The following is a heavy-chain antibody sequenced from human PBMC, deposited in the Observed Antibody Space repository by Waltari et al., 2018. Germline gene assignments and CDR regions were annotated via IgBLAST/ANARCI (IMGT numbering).Heavy chain of an antibody. D-gene: IGHD1-7*01. Sequence: QGRVTITADKSTSTAYMELSSLRSEDTAVYYCARDRITGTTRSDAFDIWGQGTMVTVSS. V-gene: IGHV1-69*04. J-gene: IGHJ3*02. CDR3: ARDRITGTTRSDAFDI.